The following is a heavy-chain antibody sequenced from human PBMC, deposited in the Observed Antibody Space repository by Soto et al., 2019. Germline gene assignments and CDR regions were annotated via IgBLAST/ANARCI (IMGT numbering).Heavy chain of an antibody. D-gene: IGHD3-3*01. CDR2: ISGGGGST. Sequence: EVQLSESGGGLVQPGDSLRLSSAASGFSFAGYAVTWVRQAPGKGLEWVAAISGGGGSTYYADSVKGRFTISRDNSRYTLYLQMNSLTAGDAAVYYCAKTENFNGYYTDFDYWGRGARVTVSS. J-gene: IGHJ4*02. V-gene: IGHV3-23*01. CDR3: AKTENFNGYYTDFDY. CDR1: GFSFAGYA.